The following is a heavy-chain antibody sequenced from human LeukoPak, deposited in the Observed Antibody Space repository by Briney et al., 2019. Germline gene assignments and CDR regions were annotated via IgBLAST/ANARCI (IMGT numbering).Heavy chain of an antibody. V-gene: IGHV4-59*01. CDR1: GGSISSYY. Sequence: SETLSLTCTVSGGSISSYYWSWIRQPPGKGLEWIGYIYYSGSTNYNSSLKSRVTISVDTSKNQFSLKLSSVTAADTAVYYCASSVATIATFDYWGQGTLVTVSS. J-gene: IGHJ4*02. CDR3: ASSVATIATFDY. D-gene: IGHD5-24*01. CDR2: IYYSGST.